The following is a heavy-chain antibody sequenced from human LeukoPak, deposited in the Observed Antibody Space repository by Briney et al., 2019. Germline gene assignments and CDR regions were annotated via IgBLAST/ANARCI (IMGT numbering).Heavy chain of an antibody. J-gene: IGHJ4*02. V-gene: IGHV4-39*01. Sequence: PSETLSLTCTVSGGSISSSSYYWGWIRQPPGKGLEWIGSIYYSGSTYYNPSLKSRVTISVDTPKNQFSLKLSSVTAADTAVYYCARGKYYFDYWGQGTLVTVSS. CDR1: GGSISSSSYY. CDR3: ARGKYYFDY. CDR2: IYYSGST.